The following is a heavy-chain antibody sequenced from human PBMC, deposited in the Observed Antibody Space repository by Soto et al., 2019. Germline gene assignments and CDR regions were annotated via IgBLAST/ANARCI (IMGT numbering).Heavy chain of an antibody. CDR1: GFPFSSYA. D-gene: IGHD1-1*01. CDR2: ISYDGSNK. V-gene: IGHV3-30-3*01. CDR3: ARDGNWYFDL. J-gene: IGHJ2*01. Sequence: GGSLRLSCAASGFPFSSYAMHWVRQAPGKGLEWVAVISYDGSNKYYADSVKGRFTISRDNSKNTLYLQMNSLRAEDTAVYYCARDGNWYFDLWGRGTLVTVSS.